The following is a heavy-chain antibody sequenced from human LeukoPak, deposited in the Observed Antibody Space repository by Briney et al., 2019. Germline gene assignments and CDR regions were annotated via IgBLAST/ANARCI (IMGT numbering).Heavy chain of an antibody. CDR1: GYTFTSYG. V-gene: IGHV1-18*01. CDR3: AISGQAYYYDSSGYSVYFGY. D-gene: IGHD3-22*01. CDR2: ISAYNGNT. Sequence: GASVKVSCKASGYTFTSYGISWVRQAPGQGLEWMGWISAYNGNTNYAQKLQGRVTMTTDTSTSTAYMELRSLRSDDTAVYYCAISGQAYYYDSSGYSVYFGYWGQGTLVTVSS. J-gene: IGHJ4*02.